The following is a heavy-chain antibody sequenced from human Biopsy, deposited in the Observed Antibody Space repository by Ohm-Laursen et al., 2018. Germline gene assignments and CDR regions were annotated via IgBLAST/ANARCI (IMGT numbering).Heavy chain of an antibody. Sequence: TLSLTCTVSGDSISSYYWSWIRQPPGKGLQWIGYVYYTGNTNYNPSLKSRVSMSVDTSKNHFSLNLTSVTAADTAMYYCARDEGLLRAFDIWGQGTLGTVSS. J-gene: IGHJ3*02. CDR1: GDSISSYY. V-gene: IGHV4-59*12. CDR2: VYYTGNT. CDR3: ARDEGLLRAFDI. D-gene: IGHD1-26*01.